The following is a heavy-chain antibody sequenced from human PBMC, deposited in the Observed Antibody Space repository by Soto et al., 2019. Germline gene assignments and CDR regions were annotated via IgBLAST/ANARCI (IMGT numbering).Heavy chain of an antibody. V-gene: IGHV1-2*04. CDR1: GYTFTGYY. Sequence: ASVKVSCKASGYTFTGYYMHWVRQAPGQGLEWMGWINPNSGGTNYAQKFQGWVTMTRVTSISTAYMELSRLRSDDTAVYYCARVKDYGVCEYSYYYMDVWGKGNTVTVSS. CDR2: INPNSGGT. CDR3: ARVKDYGVCEYSYYYMDV. J-gene: IGHJ6*03. D-gene: IGHD4-17*01.